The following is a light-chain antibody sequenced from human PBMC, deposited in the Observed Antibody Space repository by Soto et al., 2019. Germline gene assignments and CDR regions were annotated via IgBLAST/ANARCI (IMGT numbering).Light chain of an antibody. J-gene: IGKJ1*01. CDR1: QTISSW. Sequence: IQKTQTTSTLNGSVGGRVTITCRASQTISSWLAWYQQKPGKAPKLLIYKASTLKSGVPSRFSGSGSGTEFTRTISSPLPDDFATYYCQHYNCYSGSFDRGTKVDIK. CDR2: KAS. CDR3: QHYNCYSGS. V-gene: IGKV1-5*03.